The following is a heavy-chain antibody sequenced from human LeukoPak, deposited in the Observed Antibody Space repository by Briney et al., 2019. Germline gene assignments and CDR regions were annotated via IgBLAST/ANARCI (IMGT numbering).Heavy chain of an antibody. CDR3: ARDRAYSSSRSSSSAFDL. Sequence: VASVKVSCKASGYTFTSYGISWVRQAPGQGLEWMGWISAYNGNTNYAQKLQGRVTMTTDTSTSTAYMELRSLRSDDTAVYYCARDRAYSSSRSSSSAFDLWGRGTLVTVSS. CDR2: ISAYNGNT. J-gene: IGHJ2*01. CDR1: GYTFTSYG. D-gene: IGHD6-13*01. V-gene: IGHV1-18*01.